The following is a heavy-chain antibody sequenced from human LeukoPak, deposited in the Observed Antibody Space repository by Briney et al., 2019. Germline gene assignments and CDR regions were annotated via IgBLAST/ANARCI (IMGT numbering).Heavy chain of an antibody. CDR2: ISSGSSYI. V-gene: IGHV3-21*01. D-gene: IGHD3-16*01. Sequence: GGSLRLSCAASGFTFSSYSMNWVRQAPGMGLEWVSSISSGSSYIYYADSVKGRFTIYRDNAKNSLYLQMNSLRAEDTAVYYCARGGQGGVTVPIDYWGQGTLVTVSS. CDR1: GFTFSSYS. CDR3: ARGGQGGVTVPIDY. J-gene: IGHJ4*02.